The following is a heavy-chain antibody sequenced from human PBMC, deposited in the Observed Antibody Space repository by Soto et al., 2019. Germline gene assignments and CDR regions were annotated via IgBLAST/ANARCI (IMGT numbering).Heavy chain of an antibody. V-gene: IGHV1-18*01. Sequence: ASVKVSCKASGYTFTSYGISWVRQAPGQGLEWMGWISAYNGNTNYAQKLQGRVTMTTDTSTSTAYMELRSLRSDDTAVYYCARSDPKTYDYIWGSYCYTGAFDIWGQGTMVTVSS. CDR1: GYTFTSYG. D-gene: IGHD3-16*02. CDR3: ARSDPKTYDYIWGSYCYTGAFDI. J-gene: IGHJ3*02. CDR2: ISAYNGNT.